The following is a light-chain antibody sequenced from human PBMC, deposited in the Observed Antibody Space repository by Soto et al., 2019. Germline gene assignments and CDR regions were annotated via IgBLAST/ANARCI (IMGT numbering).Light chain of an antibody. Sequence: EIVLTQSPGTLSLSPGERVTLSCRASQAVNNNYLAWYQQIPGQAPRILIYGASNGATGIPGRFGGRGSGTDFTLTISRLEPEDFAMYYCQQYGSSPVTFGGGTKVDIK. CDR1: QAVNNNY. CDR2: GAS. CDR3: QQYGSSPVT. V-gene: IGKV3-20*01. J-gene: IGKJ4*02.